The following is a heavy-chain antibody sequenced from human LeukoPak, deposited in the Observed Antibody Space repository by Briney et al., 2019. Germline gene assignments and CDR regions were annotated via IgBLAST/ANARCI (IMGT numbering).Heavy chain of an antibody. D-gene: IGHD1-7*01. CDR1: GYTFTGYY. J-gene: IGHJ4*02. Sequence: ASVKVSCKASGYTFTGYYMHWVRQAPGQGLEWMGRINPNSGGTNYAQKFQGRVTMTRDTSISTAYMELSRLRSDDTAVYYCARGRRSITGTTDFDYWGQGTLVTVSS. V-gene: IGHV1-2*06. CDR3: ARGRRSITGTTDFDY. CDR2: INPNSGGT.